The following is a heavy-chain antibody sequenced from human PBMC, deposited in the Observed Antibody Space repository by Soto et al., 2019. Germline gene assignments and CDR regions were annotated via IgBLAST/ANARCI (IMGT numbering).Heavy chain of an antibody. CDR1: GGSISGGGFS. J-gene: IGHJ4*02. D-gene: IGHD3-10*01. CDR3: ARLQFGEGFDY. V-gene: IGHV4-30-2*01. CDR2: ILRTGGT. Sequence: SETLSLTCAVSGGSISGGGFSWSWIRQPPGKGLEWIGYILRTGGTQYNPSLKSRVSRSVDKSKNQFSLHLTSVTAADTAVYYCARLQFGEGFDYWGQGALVTVSS.